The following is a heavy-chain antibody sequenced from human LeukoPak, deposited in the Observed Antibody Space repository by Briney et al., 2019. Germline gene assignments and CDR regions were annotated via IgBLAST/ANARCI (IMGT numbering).Heavy chain of an antibody. CDR1: GFTFSSYA. J-gene: IGHJ6*02. Sequence: GGSLRLSCAASGFTFSSYAMHWVRQAPGKGLEWVAVISYDGSNKYYADSVKGRFTISRDNSKNTLYLQMNSLRAEDTAVYYCARDQGVGSSGYYSEYYYYYGMDVWGQGTTVTVSS. CDR3: ARDQGVGSSGYYSEYYYYYGMDV. CDR2: ISYDGSNK. V-gene: IGHV3-30*14. D-gene: IGHD3-22*01.